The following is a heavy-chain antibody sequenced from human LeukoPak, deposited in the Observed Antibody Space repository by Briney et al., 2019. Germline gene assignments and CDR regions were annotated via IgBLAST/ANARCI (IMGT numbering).Heavy chain of an antibody. Sequence: PGGSLRLSGAASGFTFNTYSMNWVRQAQGKGLEWVSYISGSSGIIDYADSGGGRFTISRDNGKNSLYLQMNSLRAEDTAVYYCARGAYYYEDWGQGTLVTVSS. CDR3: ARGAYYYED. D-gene: IGHD3-22*01. V-gene: IGHV3-48*01. CDR2: ISGSSGII. J-gene: IGHJ4*02. CDR1: GFTFNTYS.